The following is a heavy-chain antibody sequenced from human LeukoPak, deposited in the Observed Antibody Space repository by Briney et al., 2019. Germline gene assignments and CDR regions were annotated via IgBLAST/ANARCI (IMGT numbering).Heavy chain of an antibody. J-gene: IGHJ4*02. V-gene: IGHV3-11*01. CDR1: GFTFSDYY. CDR3: ARAQVVATPLADY. Sequence: GGSLRLSCAASGFTFSDYYMSWIRQAPGKGLEWVSYISSSGSTIYYADSVKGRFTISRDNAKNSLYLQMNSLRAEDTAVYYCARAQVVATPLADYWGQGTLVTVSS. D-gene: IGHD5-12*01. CDR2: ISSSGSTI.